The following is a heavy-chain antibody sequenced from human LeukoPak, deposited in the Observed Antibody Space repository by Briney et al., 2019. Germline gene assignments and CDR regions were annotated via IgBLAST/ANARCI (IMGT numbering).Heavy chain of an antibody. CDR1: GYSFHSYW. D-gene: IGHD3-22*01. Sequence: ESLKISCKGSGYSFHSYWIAWVRQMPGKGLEWMGIIYPGDSDTRYSPSFQGQVTISADKSISTAYLQWSSVQASDTAMYYCARPDLTLRDAFNIWGQGTMVTVSS. CDR2: IYPGDSDT. J-gene: IGHJ3*02. CDR3: ARPDLTLRDAFNI. V-gene: IGHV5-51*01.